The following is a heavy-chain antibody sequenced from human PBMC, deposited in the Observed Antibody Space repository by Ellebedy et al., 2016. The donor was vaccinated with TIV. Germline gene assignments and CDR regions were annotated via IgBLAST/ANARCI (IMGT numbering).Heavy chain of an antibody. CDR1: GFTFSIAG. D-gene: IGHD3-3*01. CDR2: IDFSGTGT. V-gene: IGHV3-21*06. J-gene: IGHJ4*02. CDR3: ARDGSEWSRDY. Sequence: GGSLRLXXAVSGFTFSIAGMTWVRQAPGKGLEWVATIDFSGTGTYYADSVKGRFIISRDNTKNSLFLQMNSLGVEDTAVYYCARDGSEWSRDYWGQGTLVTVSS.